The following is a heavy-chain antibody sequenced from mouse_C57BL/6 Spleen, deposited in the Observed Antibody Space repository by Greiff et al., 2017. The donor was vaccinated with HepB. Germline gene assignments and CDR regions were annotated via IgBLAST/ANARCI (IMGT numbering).Heavy chain of an antibody. Sequence: DVHLVESGGGLVKPGGSLKLSCAASGFTFSDYGMHWVRQAPEKGLEWVAYISSGSSTIYYADTVKGRFTISRDNAKNTLFLQMTSLRSEDTAMYYCARETAQAKDYAMDYWGQGTSVTVSS. V-gene: IGHV5-17*01. CDR2: ISSGSSTI. CDR1: GFTFSDYG. D-gene: IGHD3-2*02. CDR3: ARETAQAKDYAMDY. J-gene: IGHJ4*01.